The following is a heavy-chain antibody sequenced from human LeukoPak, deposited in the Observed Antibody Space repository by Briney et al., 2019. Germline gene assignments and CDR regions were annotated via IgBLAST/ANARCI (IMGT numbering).Heavy chain of an antibody. J-gene: IGHJ6*02. D-gene: IGHD2-2*01. V-gene: IGHV3-23*01. Sequence: GGSLRLSCAASGFTVSSNYMSWVRQAPGKGLEWVSAISGSGGSTYYADSVKGRFTISRDNSKNTLYLQMNSLRAEDTAVYYCAKAGYCSSTSCYGGDYYYGMDVWGQGTTVTVSS. CDR1: GFTVSSNY. CDR3: AKAGYCSSTSCYGGDYYYGMDV. CDR2: ISGSGGST.